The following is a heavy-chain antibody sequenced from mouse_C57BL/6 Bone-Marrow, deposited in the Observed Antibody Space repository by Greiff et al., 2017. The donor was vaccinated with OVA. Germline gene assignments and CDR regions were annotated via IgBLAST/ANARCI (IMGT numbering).Heavy chain of an antibody. Sequence: VQLQQSGPELVKPGASVKISCKASGYAFSSSWMNWVKQRPGKGLEWIGRIYPGDGDTDYNGKFKGKATLTADKSSSTAYMQLSSLTSEDSAVYLCARTGDPFDYWGQGTTLTVSS. CDR3: ARTGDPFDY. V-gene: IGHV1-82*01. CDR2: IYPGDGDT. CDR1: GYAFSSSW. J-gene: IGHJ2*01.